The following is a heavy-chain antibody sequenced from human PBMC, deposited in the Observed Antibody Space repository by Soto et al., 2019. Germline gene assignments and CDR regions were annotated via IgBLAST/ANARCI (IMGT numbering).Heavy chain of an antibody. V-gene: IGHV3-23*01. CDR3: AKGHTNENGHYPYYGMDV. Sequence: PVGSLRLSCVVSVFTFSNYGMSCVRHAPGKWLEWVASISGAGGRIYNEDSVKGRFTISRDNSKNSVYLQVNSLRADDTAVYYCAKGHTNENGHYPYYGMDVWGQGTTVTVSS. D-gene: IGHD2-8*01. CDR1: VFTFSNYG. J-gene: IGHJ6*02. CDR2: ISGAGGRI.